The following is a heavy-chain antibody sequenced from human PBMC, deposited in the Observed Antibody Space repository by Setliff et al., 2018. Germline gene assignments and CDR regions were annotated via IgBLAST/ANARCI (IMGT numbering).Heavy chain of an antibody. J-gene: IGHJ5*02. D-gene: IGHD3-22*01. CDR1: GASIRNNYY. Sequence: PSETLSLTCAVSGASIRNNYYWGWIRQSPGTGLEWIGSIFYNGMAYYNPSLKSRVTMSVDTSKNQFSLNLTSVTAADTAVYYCARAHTWSLPNDNSGYPGWFDPWGQGTLVTVSS. V-gene: IGHV4-38-2*01. CDR2: IFYNGMA. CDR3: ARAHTWSLPNDNSGYPGWFDP.